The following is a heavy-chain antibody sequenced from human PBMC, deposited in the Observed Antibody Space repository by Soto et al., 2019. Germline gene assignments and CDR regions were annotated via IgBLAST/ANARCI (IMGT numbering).Heavy chain of an antibody. J-gene: IGHJ4*02. CDR1: GFTFSNYA. V-gene: IGHV3-23*01. CDR3: ARDMITMIRGITDY. D-gene: IGHD3-10*01. CDR2: ISGSGGTT. Sequence: GGSLRLSCAASGFTFSNYAMSWVRQTPGEGLEWVSAISGSGGTTYYADSVKGRFTISRDNAKNSLYLQMNSLRGEDTAVYYCARDMITMIRGITDYWGQGALVTVSS.